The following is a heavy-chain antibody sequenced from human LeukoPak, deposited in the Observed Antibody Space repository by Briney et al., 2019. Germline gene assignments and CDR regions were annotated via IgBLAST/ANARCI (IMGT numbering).Heavy chain of an antibody. CDR3: ANWRGDFRYFDY. J-gene: IGHJ4*02. V-gene: IGHV3-23*01. CDR1: GFTFSSYA. Sequence: GGSLRLSCAASGFTFSSYAMSWVRQAPGKGLEWVSGISAGGASTYYADSVKGRLTISRDNSKSTLYLQMNSLRAEDTAVYYCANWRGDFRYFDYWGQGTLVTVSS. D-gene: IGHD2-21*02. CDR2: ISAGGAST.